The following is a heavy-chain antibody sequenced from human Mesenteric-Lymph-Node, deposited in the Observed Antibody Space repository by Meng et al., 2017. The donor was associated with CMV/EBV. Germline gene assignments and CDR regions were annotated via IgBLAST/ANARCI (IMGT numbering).Heavy chain of an antibody. V-gene: IGHV1-18*01. CDR1: GYIFTSYG. CDR2: SSAYNGNT. J-gene: IGHJ6*02. CDR3: ARDRDYYDSSGYSRLHDYYGMDV. Sequence: ASVKVSCKSSGYIFTSYGITWVRQAPGQGPEWMGWSSAYNGNTNYAQNLQGRVTMTTDTSTAYMELRSLRSDDTAVYYCARDRDYYDSSGYSRLHDYYGMDVWGQGTTVTVSS. D-gene: IGHD3-22*01.